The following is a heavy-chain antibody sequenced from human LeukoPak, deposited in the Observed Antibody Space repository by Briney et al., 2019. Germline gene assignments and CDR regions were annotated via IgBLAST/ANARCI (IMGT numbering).Heavy chain of an antibody. J-gene: IGHJ4*02. CDR2: INPNSGGT. D-gene: IGHD6-19*01. CDR1: GYTFTGYY. Sequence: ASVKVSCKASGYTFTGYYMHWVRQAPGQGLEWMEWINPNSGGTNYAQKFQGRVTMTRDTSISTAYMELSRLRSDDTAVYYCARVRVPYSSGWSIFDYWGQGTLVTVSS. V-gene: IGHV1-2*02. CDR3: ARVRVPYSSGWSIFDY.